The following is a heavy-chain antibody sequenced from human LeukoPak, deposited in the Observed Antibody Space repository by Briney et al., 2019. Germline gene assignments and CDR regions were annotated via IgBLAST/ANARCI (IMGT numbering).Heavy chain of an antibody. CDR3: ARSPYYDFWSVPHAFDI. CDR1: GGSISSGGYY. CDR2: IYHSGST. J-gene: IGHJ3*02. Sequence: SETLSLTCTVSGGSISSGGYYWSWIRQPPGKGLEWIGYIYHSGSTYYNPSLKSRVTISVDRSKNQFSLKLSSVTAADTAVYYCARSPYYDFWSVPHAFDIWGQGTMVTVSS. V-gene: IGHV4-30-2*01. D-gene: IGHD3-3*01.